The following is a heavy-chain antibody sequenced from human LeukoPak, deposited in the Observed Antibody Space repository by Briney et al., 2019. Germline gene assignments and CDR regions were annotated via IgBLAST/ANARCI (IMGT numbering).Heavy chain of an antibody. D-gene: IGHD1-1*01. CDR2: IYNDGST. Sequence: QAGGSLRLSCVASGFTVSSNCMSWVRQAPGKGLEWVSIIYNDGSTFYADSVKGRFTISRDNSKNTLYLQMDSLSAEDTAVYYCARDYRNGAIDYWGQGTLVTVSS. CDR3: ARDYRNGAIDY. CDR1: GFTVSSNC. V-gene: IGHV3-53*01. J-gene: IGHJ4*02.